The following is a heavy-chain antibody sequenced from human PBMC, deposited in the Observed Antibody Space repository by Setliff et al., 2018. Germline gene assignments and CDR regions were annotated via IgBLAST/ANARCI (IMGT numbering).Heavy chain of an antibody. J-gene: IGHJ4*02. V-gene: IGHV3-7*04. CDR3: ARGGYSYGY. Sequence: PSETLSLTCAVYGGSFSGYYWSWIRQPPGKGLEWVANIKQDGSEKYYVDSVKGRFTISRDNAKNSLYLQMNSLRAEDTAVYYCARGGYSYGYWGQGTLVTVSS. CDR2: IKQDGSEK. CDR1: GGSFSGYY. D-gene: IGHD5-18*01.